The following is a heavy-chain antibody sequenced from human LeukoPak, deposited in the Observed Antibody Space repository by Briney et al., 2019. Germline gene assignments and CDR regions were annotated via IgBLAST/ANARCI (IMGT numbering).Heavy chain of an antibody. V-gene: IGHV3-53*05. CDR2: IHKNAIT. Sequence: GGSLRLSCAASGFTVSSNYMTWVRQAPGKGLQWVSVIHKNAITYYADTVKGRFTISRDNSKNMVYLQMNSLRPEDAALYYCAKALNHYYYYMGFWGKGTTVTVSS. CDR1: GFTVSSNY. J-gene: IGHJ6*03. CDR3: AKALNHYYYYMGF.